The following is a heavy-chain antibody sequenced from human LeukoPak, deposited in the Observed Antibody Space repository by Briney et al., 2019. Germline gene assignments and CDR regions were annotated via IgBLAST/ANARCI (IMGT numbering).Heavy chain of an antibody. V-gene: IGHV4-34*01. CDR2: INHSGST. CDR1: GGSFSGYY. D-gene: IGHD3-22*01. J-gene: IGHJ6*03. CDR3: ARGTYYYDSSGYYYRVHNYYYMDV. Sequence: PSETLSLTCAVYGGSFSGYYWSWIRQPPGKGLEWIGEINHSGSTNYNPSLKSRVTISVDTSKNQFSLKLSSVTAADTAVYYCARGTYYYDSSGYYYRVHNYYYMDVWGEGTTVTVSS.